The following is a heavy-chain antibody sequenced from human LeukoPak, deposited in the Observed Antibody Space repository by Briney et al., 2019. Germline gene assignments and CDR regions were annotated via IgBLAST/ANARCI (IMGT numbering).Heavy chain of an antibody. J-gene: IGHJ4*02. CDR3: ARVAAVGLEFDY. CDR2: INPSGGST. D-gene: IGHD6-19*01. Sequence: ASVKVSCKASGYTFTSYYMHWVRQAPGQGLEWMGIINPSGGSTSYAQKFQGRVTMTRDMSTSTVYMELSSLRSEDTAVYYCARVAAVGLEFDYWGQGTLVTVSS. CDR1: GYTFTSYY. V-gene: IGHV1-46*01.